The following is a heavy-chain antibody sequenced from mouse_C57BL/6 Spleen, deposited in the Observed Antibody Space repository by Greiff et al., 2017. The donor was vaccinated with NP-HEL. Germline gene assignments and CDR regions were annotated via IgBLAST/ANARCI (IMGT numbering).Heavy chain of an antibody. CDR1: GYTFTDYE. J-gene: IGHJ1*03. CDR3: TRGEGIYYSWYFDV. CDR2: IDPETGGT. V-gene: IGHV1-15*01. Sequence: VKLQESGAELVRPGASVTLSCKASGYTFTDYEMHWVKQTPVHGLEWIGAIDPETGGTAYNQKFKGKAILTADKSSSTAYMELRSLTSEDSAVYYCTRGEGIYYSWYFDVWGTGTTVTVSS. D-gene: IGHD1-1*01.